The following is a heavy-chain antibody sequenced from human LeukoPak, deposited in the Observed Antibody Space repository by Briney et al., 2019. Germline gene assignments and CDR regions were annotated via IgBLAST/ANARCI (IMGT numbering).Heavy chain of an antibody. Sequence: PSETLSLTCTVSGGSISSGSYYWSWIRQPAGMGLEWIVRIYTSGSTNYNPSLKSRVTISVNTSKNQFSLKLSSVTAADTAVYYCARSSHDFWSGYSWFDPWGQGTLVTVSS. J-gene: IGHJ5*02. CDR1: GGSISSGSYY. CDR2: IYTSGST. D-gene: IGHD3-3*01. CDR3: ARSSHDFWSGYSWFDP. V-gene: IGHV4-61*02.